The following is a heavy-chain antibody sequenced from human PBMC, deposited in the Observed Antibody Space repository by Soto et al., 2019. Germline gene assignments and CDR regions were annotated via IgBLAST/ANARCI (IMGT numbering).Heavy chain of an antibody. Sequence: EVQLVESGGGLVQPGGSLRLSCAASGFTFSSYWMHWVRQAPGKGPVWVSRINSDGSYTTADSVKGRFTISRDNAKSTLFLQMNSLRAEDTAVYYCARGASGRKFDLWGRGTLVTVSS. V-gene: IGHV3-74*03. D-gene: IGHD3-10*01. CDR2: INSDGSYT. J-gene: IGHJ2*01. CDR1: GFTFSSYW. CDR3: ARGASGRKFDL.